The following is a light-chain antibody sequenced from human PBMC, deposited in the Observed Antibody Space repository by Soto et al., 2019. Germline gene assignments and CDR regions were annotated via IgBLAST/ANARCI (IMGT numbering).Light chain of an antibody. Sequence: EIVLTQSPGTLSLSPGERATLSWRASQSVSSSHLAWYQQKPGQAPRLLIYGASSRATGIPERFSGSGSGTDFTLTISRPEPEDFAVYYCQQYGSSPFTFGPGTKVDIK. CDR3: QQYGSSPFT. CDR1: QSVSSSH. J-gene: IGKJ3*01. V-gene: IGKV3-20*01. CDR2: GAS.